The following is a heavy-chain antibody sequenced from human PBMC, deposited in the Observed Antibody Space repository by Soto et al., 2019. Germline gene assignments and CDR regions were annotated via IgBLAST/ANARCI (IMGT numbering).Heavy chain of an antibody. CDR2: IYYSGST. Sequence: QVQLQESGPGLVKPSETLSLTCTVSGGSISSYYWSWIRQPPGKGLEWIGYIYYSGSTNYNPSLKSRVTISVDTSKNQFSLKLSSVTAADTAVYYCARSSHSDYGDDYYYYTDVWGKGTTVTVSS. CDR3: ARSSHSDYGDDYYYYTDV. V-gene: IGHV4-59*01. CDR1: GGSISSYY. J-gene: IGHJ6*03. D-gene: IGHD4-17*01.